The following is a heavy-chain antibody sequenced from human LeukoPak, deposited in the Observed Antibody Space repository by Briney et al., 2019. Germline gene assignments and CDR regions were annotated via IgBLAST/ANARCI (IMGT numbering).Heavy chain of an antibody. CDR1: GFTFSTFA. D-gene: IGHD5-12*01. CDR2: IFPSGGEI. V-gene: IGHV3-23*01. Sequence: GRSLRLSCAASGFTFSTFAMIWVRQPPGKGLEWVSSIFPSGGEIHYADSVRGRFTISRDNSKSTLYLQMNSLRAEDTAVYYCARDSGYYARRLFDYWGQGTLVTVSS. J-gene: IGHJ4*02. CDR3: ARDSGYYARRLFDY.